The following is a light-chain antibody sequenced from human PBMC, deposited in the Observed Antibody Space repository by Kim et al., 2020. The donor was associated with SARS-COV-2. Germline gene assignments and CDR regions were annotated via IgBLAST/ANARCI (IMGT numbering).Light chain of an antibody. CDR3: NSRDSNDNVV. CDR1: SLRRYC. CDR2: GKN. Sequence: SSELTQDPAVSVALGQTVRITCQGDSLRRYCATWYQQKPGQAPILVIYGKNNRPSGIPDRFSGSSSGSTASLTITGTQAGDEADYYCNSRDSNDNVVVGG. J-gene: IGLJ2*01. V-gene: IGLV3-19*01.